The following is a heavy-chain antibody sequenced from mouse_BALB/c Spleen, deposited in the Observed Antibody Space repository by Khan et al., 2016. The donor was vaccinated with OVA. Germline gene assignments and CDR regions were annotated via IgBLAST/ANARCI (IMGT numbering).Heavy chain of an antibody. CDR2: IWGGGGT. CDR3: ARAYYRYDGCYAMDY. J-gene: IGHJ4*01. V-gene: IGHV2-6-4*01. D-gene: IGHD2-14*01. CDR1: GFSLSRYN. Sequence: QVHVKQSGPGLVAPSQSLSSTCTVSGFSLSRYNIHWVRQPPGKGLEWLGVIWGGGGTDYNSTLKSRLSISKDNSKSQVFLKMNSLQTDDTAMYYCARAYYRYDGCYAMDYWGQGTSVTVSS.